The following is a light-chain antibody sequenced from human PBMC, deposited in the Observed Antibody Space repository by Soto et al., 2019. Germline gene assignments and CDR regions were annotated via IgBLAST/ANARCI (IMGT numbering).Light chain of an antibody. CDR3: TSSSGNVTPVL. Sequence: QSALTQPPSASGSPGQSVTISCTGTTSDVGDYDYVSWYQQHPGKAPKLLIFAVNKRPSGVPNRFSGSKSGNTASLTVSGLQAEDEAHYYCTSSSGNVTPVLFGGGTKLTVL. J-gene: IGLJ3*02. CDR1: TSDVGDYDY. V-gene: IGLV2-8*01. CDR2: AVN.